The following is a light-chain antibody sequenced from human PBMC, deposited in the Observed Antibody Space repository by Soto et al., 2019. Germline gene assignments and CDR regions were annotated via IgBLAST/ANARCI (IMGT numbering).Light chain of an antibody. V-gene: IGKV1-5*01. J-gene: IGKJ5*01. CDR2: DAS. CDR1: QSVRSW. CDR3: QQYYRSSIT. Sequence: IQMTRSASTLSGSVGDIFAITCRAGQSVRSWLAWYQQKPGRAAKLLIYDASSLETGVTPRFSGSGPGTEFPPTISSLQPDDFATYYCQQYYRSSITVGPGTRLDLK.